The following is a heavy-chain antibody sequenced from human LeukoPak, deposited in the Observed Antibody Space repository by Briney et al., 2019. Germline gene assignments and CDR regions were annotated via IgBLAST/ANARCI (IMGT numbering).Heavy chain of an antibody. CDR2: ISPGGGTT. Sequence: GGSLRLSCAVSGFAFGGEAMSWVRQSPARGLEWVASISPGGGTTYYADSVKGRFTISRDNSKNTLYLQMNSLRAEDTAVYYCAKDRDIVVVPAAIGGSLDYWGQGTLVTVSS. J-gene: IGHJ4*02. CDR3: AKDRDIVVVPAAIGGSLDY. CDR1: GFAFGGEA. V-gene: IGHV3-23*01. D-gene: IGHD2-2*02.